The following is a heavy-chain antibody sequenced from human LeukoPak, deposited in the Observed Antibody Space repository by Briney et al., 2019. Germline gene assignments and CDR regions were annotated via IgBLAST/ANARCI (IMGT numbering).Heavy chain of an antibody. CDR2: ISYDGSNK. V-gene: IGHV3-30*18. Sequence: GRSVRLSCAASGFTFSSYGMHWARQAPGKGLEWVAVISYDGSNKYYADSVKGRFTISRDNSKNTLYLQMNSLRAEDTAVYYCAKANAFDIRGEGTMDTVSS. CDR3: AKANAFDI. J-gene: IGHJ3*02. CDR1: GFTFSSYG.